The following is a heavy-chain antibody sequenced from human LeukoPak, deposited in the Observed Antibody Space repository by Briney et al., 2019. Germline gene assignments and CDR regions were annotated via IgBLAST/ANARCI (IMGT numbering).Heavy chain of an antibody. D-gene: IGHD6-19*01. CDR3: ESASGLYEPIEY. J-gene: IGHJ4*02. CDR2: IWYDGSNK. V-gene: IGHV3-33*01. CDR1: GVTFSRYG. Sequence: PGRSLRLSCAASGVTFSRYGTHCGRQAPGKGLEWVAVIWYDGSNKYYADSVKGRFTISRDNSKNTLYLQMNSLRAEDTAVYYCESASGLYEPIEYWGQGALVTVSS.